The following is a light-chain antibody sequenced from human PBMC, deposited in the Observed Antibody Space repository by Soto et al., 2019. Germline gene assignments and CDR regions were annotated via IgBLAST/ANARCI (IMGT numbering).Light chain of an antibody. CDR2: GAS. CDR1: QSVNNN. J-gene: IGKJ5*01. V-gene: IGKV3-15*01. CDR3: QQYTNWPYT. Sequence: EIVMTQSPATLSVSPGERATLSCRASQSVNNNLAWYQQKPGQAPSLLIYGASTRATGIPARFSGSGSGTEFTLTISRLQSEDFAVYYCQQYTNWPYTFGQGTRLEIK.